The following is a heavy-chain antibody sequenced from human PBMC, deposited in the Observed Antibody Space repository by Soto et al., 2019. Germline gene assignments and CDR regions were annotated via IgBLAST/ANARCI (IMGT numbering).Heavy chain of an antibody. Sequence: GGSLRLSCAASGFTFSSYSMNWVRQAPGKRLEWVSYISSSSSTIYYADSVKGRFTISRDNAKNSLYLQMNSLRAEDTAVYYCAREAYGLHPFDIWGQGTMVTVSS. D-gene: IGHD4-17*01. V-gene: IGHV3-48*01. CDR2: ISSSSSTI. J-gene: IGHJ3*02. CDR1: GFTFSSYS. CDR3: AREAYGLHPFDI.